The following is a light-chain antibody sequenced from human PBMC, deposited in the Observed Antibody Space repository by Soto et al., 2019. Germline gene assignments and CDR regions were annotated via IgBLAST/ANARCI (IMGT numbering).Light chain of an antibody. V-gene: IGKV3-11*01. CDR1: QSFGRS. CDR3: QQRNDWPLT. Sequence: EIVLTQSQATLSFAPGERATLSCWASQSFGRSLAWYQQKPGQAPRLLINDASNRATGIPARFGGSGSGTDFTRTISSLEPEDFAVDYCQQRNDWPLTFGGGTKVEIK. J-gene: IGKJ4*01. CDR2: DAS.